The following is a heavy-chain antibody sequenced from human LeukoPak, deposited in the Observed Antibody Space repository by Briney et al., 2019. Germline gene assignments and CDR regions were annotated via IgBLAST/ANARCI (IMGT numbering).Heavy chain of an antibody. D-gene: IGHD6-13*01. CDR1: SCTISTYY. CDR3: ARSAFLVTAPGLYYFDY. CDR2: IYYSGST. Sequence: PSETLSLTSTGYSCTISTYYWSWIRQPPGQGLKWIRHIYYSGSTTYNPSLKSRVTISVDTSKNQFSLKLSSLTAADTAVYYCARSAFLVTAPGLYYFDYWGQGTLVAVSS. J-gene: IGHJ4*02. V-gene: IGHV4-59*08.